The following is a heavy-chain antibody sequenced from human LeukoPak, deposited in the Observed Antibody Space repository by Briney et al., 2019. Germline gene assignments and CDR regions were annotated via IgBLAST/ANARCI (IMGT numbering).Heavy chain of an antibody. CDR3: ARGGDGYSPFDY. CDR1: GYTFTGYY. Sequence: GASVKVSCKASGYTFTGYYMHWVRQAPGQGLEWMGWINLNSGGTNYAQKFQGRVTMTGDTSISTAYMELSRLRSDDTAVYYCARGGDGYSPFDYWGQGTLVTVSS. J-gene: IGHJ4*02. D-gene: IGHD5-24*01. CDR2: INLNSGGT. V-gene: IGHV1-2*02.